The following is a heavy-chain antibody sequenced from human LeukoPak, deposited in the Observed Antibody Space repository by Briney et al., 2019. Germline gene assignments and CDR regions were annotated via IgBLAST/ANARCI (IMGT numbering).Heavy chain of an antibody. CDR2: ISAYNGNT. Sequence: ASVKFSCKASGYTFTSYGISWVRQAPGQGLEWMGWISAYNGNTNYAQKLQGRVTMTTDTSTSTAYMELRSLRSDDTAVYYCARVSSGSQGYYYGMDVWGQGTTVTVSS. D-gene: IGHD1-26*01. CDR3: ARVSSGSQGYYYGMDV. CDR1: GYTFTSYG. V-gene: IGHV1-18*01. J-gene: IGHJ6*02.